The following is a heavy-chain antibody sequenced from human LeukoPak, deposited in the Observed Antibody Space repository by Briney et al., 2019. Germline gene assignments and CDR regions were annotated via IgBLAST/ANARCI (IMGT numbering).Heavy chain of an antibody. Sequence: ASVNVSCKASGYTFTSYDFNWVRQATGQRPEWMGWMSPNSGDTGYAQKFQDRVTMTRNTSISTAYMELSSLRSDDTAVYYCARVGARGSSDKEEPLGAPLGHWGQGTLVTVSS. D-gene: IGHD3-16*01. J-gene: IGHJ4*02. V-gene: IGHV1-8*01. CDR3: ARVGARGSSDKEEPLGAPLGH. CDR1: GYTFTSYD. CDR2: MSPNSGDT.